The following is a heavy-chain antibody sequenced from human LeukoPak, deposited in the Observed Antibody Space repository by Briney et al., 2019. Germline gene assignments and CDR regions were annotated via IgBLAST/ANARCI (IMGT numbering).Heavy chain of an antibody. Sequence: GGSLRLSCAASGFTFSSYAMSWVRQAPGKGLEWVSTISGNGDYTYYADSVKGRFTISRDNSKNTLYLQMNSLRAEDTAVYYCARDSNSSGWHDAFDIWGQGTMVTVSS. CDR1: GFTFSSYA. V-gene: IGHV3-23*01. D-gene: IGHD6-19*01. CDR3: ARDSNSSGWHDAFDI. CDR2: ISGNGDYT. J-gene: IGHJ3*02.